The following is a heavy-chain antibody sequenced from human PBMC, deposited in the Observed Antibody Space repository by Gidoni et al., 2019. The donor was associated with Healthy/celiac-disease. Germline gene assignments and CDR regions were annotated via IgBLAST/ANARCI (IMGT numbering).Heavy chain of an antibody. CDR1: GCSISSGSYY. CDR2: IYTSGST. D-gene: IGHD3-22*01. J-gene: IGHJ5*02. Sequence: QVQLQESGPGLVKPSQTLSLTCTVSGCSISSGSYYWSWIRQPAGKGLEWIGRIYTSGSTNYNPSLKSRVTISVDTSKNQFSLKLSSVTAADTAVYYCARETYYYDSSGYWRWFDPWGQGTLVTVSS. V-gene: IGHV4-61*02. CDR3: ARETYYYDSSGYWRWFDP.